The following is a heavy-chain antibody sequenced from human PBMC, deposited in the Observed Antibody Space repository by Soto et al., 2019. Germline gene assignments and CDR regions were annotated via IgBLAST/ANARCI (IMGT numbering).Heavy chain of an antibody. CDR1: GFTFGDFG. CDR2: IRSKGYGGTT. Sequence: GGSLRLSCTGSGFTFGDFGMSWFRQAPGKGLEWLSFIRSKGYGGTTESAASVRGRFITSRDDSKSIAYLQMNSLKTEDTAVYYCSSLTSWSQEYYYGMDVWGQGTTVTVSS. CDR3: SSLTSWSQEYYYGMDV. J-gene: IGHJ6*02. V-gene: IGHV3-49*03. D-gene: IGHD2-2*01.